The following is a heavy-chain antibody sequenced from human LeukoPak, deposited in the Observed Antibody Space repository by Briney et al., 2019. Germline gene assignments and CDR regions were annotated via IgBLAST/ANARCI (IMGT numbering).Heavy chain of an antibody. CDR1: GGSISSGGYS. D-gene: IGHD5-18*01. V-gene: IGHV4-30-2*01. CDR3: ARGEVDTARFDY. CDR2: IYHSGST. J-gene: IGHJ4*02. Sequence: PSETLSLTCTVSGGSISSGGYSWSWIRQPPGKGLEWIGYIYHSGSTYYNPSLKSRVTISVDRSKNQFSLKLSSVTAADTAVYYCARGEVDTARFDYWGQGTLVTVSS.